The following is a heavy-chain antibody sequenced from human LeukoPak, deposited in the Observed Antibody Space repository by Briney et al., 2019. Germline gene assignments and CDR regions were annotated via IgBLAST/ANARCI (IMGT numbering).Heavy chain of an antibody. V-gene: IGHV3-48*03. J-gene: IGHJ4*02. CDR2: ISSSGTTI. Sequence: PGGSLRLSCAASGFTFSSYETNWVRQAPGKGLEWVSYISSSGTTIYYADSVKGRFTISRDNAKNSLYLQMNSLRAEDTAVYYCAREVGPLDCWGQGTLVTVSS. D-gene: IGHD2-15*01. CDR1: GFTFSSYE. CDR3: AREVGPLDC.